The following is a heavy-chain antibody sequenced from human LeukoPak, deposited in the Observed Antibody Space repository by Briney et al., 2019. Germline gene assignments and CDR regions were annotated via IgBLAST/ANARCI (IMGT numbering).Heavy chain of an antibody. D-gene: IGHD6-19*01. J-gene: IGHJ4*02. CDR2: IYYSGST. CDR3: ASSGPHFDY. V-gene: IGHV4-4*02. Sequence: PSETLSLTCAVSGGSISSSNWWSWVRQPPGKGLEWIGYIYYSGSTNYNPSLKSRVTISVDTSKNQFSLKLSSVTAADTAVYYCASSGPHFDYWGQGTLVTVSS. CDR1: GGSISSSNW.